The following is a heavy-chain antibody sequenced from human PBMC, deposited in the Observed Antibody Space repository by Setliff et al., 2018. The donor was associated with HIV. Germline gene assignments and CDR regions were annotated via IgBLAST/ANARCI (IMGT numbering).Heavy chain of an antibody. CDR3: ARSYNSGSRRGSFDY. CDR2: IYYSGST. V-gene: IGHV4-39*01. CDR1: GGSISSSSYS. D-gene: IGHD3-10*01. Sequence: SETLSLTCTVSGGSISSSSYSWGWIRQPPGKGLEWIGSIYYSGSTHYNPSLQSRVTMSVDTSKNQFSLKLTSVTAADTSVYYCARSYNSGSRRGSFDYWGQGTLVTVSS. J-gene: IGHJ4*02.